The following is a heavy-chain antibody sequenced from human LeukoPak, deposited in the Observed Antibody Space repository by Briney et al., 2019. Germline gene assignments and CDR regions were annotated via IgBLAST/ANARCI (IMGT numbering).Heavy chain of an antibody. D-gene: IGHD2-2*01. V-gene: IGHV1-18*04. CDR3: ARDLPLIVVVPAATKRNWFDP. Sequence: ASVKVSCKASGYTFTCYGISWVRPPPGQGLEWMGWISAYNGNTNYAQKLQGRVTMTTDTSTSTAYMELRSRRSDDTAVYYCARDLPLIVVVPAATKRNWFDPWGQGTLVTVSS. J-gene: IGHJ5*02. CDR2: ISAYNGNT. CDR1: GYTFTCYG.